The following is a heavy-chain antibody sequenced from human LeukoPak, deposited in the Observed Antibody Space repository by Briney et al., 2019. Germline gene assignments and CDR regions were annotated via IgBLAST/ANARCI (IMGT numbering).Heavy chain of an antibody. D-gene: IGHD3-22*01. CDR1: GFTFSSSA. CDR2: ISGSGGGT. CDR3: AKDLAADYYDSSGYYHHYFEN. J-gene: IGHJ4*02. V-gene: IGHV3-23*01. Sequence: GGSLRLSCAASGFTFSSSAMSWVRQAPGKGLEWVSGISGSGGGTYYAVSVKGRFAISRDNSKNALYLQMSSLRAEDTAVYYCAKDLAADYYDSSGYYHHYFENWGQGTLVTVSS.